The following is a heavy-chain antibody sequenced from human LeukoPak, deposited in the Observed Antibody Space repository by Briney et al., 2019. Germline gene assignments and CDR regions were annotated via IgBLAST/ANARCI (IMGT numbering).Heavy chain of an antibody. CDR1: GGSISTYF. CDR3: ARATSSMSYFDY. V-gene: IGHV4-4*07. J-gene: IGHJ4*02. Sequence: PSETLSLTCTVSGGSISTYFWSWIRQPAGKGLEWIGRIFITGSTNYNPSLKSRVTMSVDTSKNQLSLKLSSVTAADTAVYYCARATSSMSYFDYWGQGTLVTVPS. D-gene: IGHD2-2*01. CDR2: IFITGST.